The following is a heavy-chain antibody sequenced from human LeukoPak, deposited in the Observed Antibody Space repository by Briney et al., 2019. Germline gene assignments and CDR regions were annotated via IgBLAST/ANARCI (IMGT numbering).Heavy chain of an antibody. CDR2: ISYDGSNK. V-gene: IGHV3-30*18. J-gene: IGHJ3*02. CDR3: AKDRSGYGDAFDI. CDR1: GFTFSSYG. Sequence: GGSLRLSCAASGFTFSSYGMHWVRQAPGKGLEWVAVISYDGSNKYYADSVKGRFTISRDNSKNTLYLQMNSLRAEDTAVYYCAKDRSGYGDAFDIWGQGTMVTVSS. D-gene: IGHD5-12*01.